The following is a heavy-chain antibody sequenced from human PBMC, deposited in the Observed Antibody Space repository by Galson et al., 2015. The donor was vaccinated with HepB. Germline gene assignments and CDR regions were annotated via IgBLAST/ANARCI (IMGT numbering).Heavy chain of an antibody. Sequence: SLRLSCAASGFSLNDYYMSWIRQAPGKGLEWISYISISGYTRYADSVKGRFTISRDNAKNSLYLQMNSLRGEDTAMYYCARVAKRQVLSSFGRGMDVWGQGTTVTVSS. CDR2: ISISGYT. V-gene: IGHV3-11*06. J-gene: IGHJ6*02. CDR1: GFSLNDYY. D-gene: IGHD6-6*01. CDR3: ARVAKRQVLSSFGRGMDV.